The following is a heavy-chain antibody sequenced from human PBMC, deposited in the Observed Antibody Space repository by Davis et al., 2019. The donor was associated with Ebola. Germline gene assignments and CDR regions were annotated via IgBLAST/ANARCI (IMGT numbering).Heavy chain of an antibody. CDR3: ARRTYSSSSRPFYYYYYGMDV. V-gene: IGHV4-39*01. CDR2: IYYSGST. J-gene: IGHJ6*02. CDR1: GGSISSSSYY. D-gene: IGHD6-6*01. Sequence: SETLSLTCTVSGGSISSSSYYWGWIRQPPGKGLEWIGSIYYSGSTYYNPSLKSRVTISVDTSKNQFSLKLSSVTAADTAVYYCARRTYSSSSRPFYYYYYGMDVWGQGTTVTVSS.